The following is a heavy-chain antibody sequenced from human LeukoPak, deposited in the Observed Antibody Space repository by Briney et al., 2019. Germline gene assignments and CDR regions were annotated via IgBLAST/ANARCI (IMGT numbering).Heavy chain of an antibody. CDR3: ARVLGIRNY. J-gene: IGHJ4*02. CDR2: INHSGGT. D-gene: IGHD7-27*01. Sequence: SETLSLTCAVYGGSFSGYYWSWIRQPPGKGLEWIGEINHSGGTNYNPSLKSRVTISVDTSKNQFSLKLSSVTAADTAVYYCARVLGIRNYWGQGTLVTVSS. CDR1: GGSFSGYY. V-gene: IGHV4-34*01.